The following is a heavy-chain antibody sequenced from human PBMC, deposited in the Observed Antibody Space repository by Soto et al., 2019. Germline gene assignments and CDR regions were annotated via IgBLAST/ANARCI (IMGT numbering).Heavy chain of an antibody. CDR3: ATIPATTILTDY. CDR2: IYYSGST. Sequence: SETLSLTCTVSGGSITSSYYWGWIRQPPGKGLEWIGSIYYSGSTYYNPSLKSRVTISVDTSKNQFSLKLSSVTAADTAVYYCATIPATTILTDYWGQGTLVTVSS. CDR1: GGSITSSYY. D-gene: IGHD2-2*02. V-gene: IGHV4-39*01. J-gene: IGHJ4*02.